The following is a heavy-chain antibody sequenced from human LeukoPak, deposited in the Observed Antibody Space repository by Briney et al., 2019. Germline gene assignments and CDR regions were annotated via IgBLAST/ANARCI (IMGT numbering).Heavy chain of an antibody. V-gene: IGHV3-30-3*01. J-gene: IGHJ4*02. Sequence: GGSLRLSCVASGLTFSSYAMHWVRQAPGKGLEWVAVISYDGSNKYYADSVKGRFTISRDNSKNTLYLQMNSLRAEDTAVYYCARDRVGATDYFDYWGQGTLVTVSS. CDR3: ARDRVGATDYFDY. CDR1: GLTFSSYA. D-gene: IGHD1-26*01. CDR2: ISYDGSNK.